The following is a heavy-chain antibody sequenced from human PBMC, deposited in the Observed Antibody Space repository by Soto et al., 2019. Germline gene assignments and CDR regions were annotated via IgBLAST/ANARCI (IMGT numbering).Heavy chain of an antibody. Sequence: VQLVQSGAEVKKPGSSVKVSCKASGGTFSSYAISWVLQAPGQGLEWMGGIIPIFGTANYAQKFQGRVTITADESTRTVYMELRSLRSEDTAVYYCASDQGTTFDYYSGMDVWGPGTTVTVSS. V-gene: IGHV1-69*01. J-gene: IGHJ6*02. CDR3: ASDQGTTFDYYSGMDV. D-gene: IGHD3-16*01. CDR2: IIPIFGTA. CDR1: GGTFSSYA.